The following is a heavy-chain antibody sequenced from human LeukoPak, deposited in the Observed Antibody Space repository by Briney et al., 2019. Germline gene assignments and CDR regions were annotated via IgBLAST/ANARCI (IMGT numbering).Heavy chain of an antibody. V-gene: IGHV4-30-4*01. CDR3: ARVNGLDPYYYGMGV. CDR2: IYYSGST. Sequence: SQTLSLTCTVSGGSISSGDYYWSWIRQPPGKGLEWIGYIYYSGSTYYNPSLKSRVTISVDTSKNQFSLKLSSVTAADTAVYYCARVNGLDPYYYGMGVWGQGTTVTVSS. CDR1: GGSISSGDYY. D-gene: IGHD6-19*01. J-gene: IGHJ6*02.